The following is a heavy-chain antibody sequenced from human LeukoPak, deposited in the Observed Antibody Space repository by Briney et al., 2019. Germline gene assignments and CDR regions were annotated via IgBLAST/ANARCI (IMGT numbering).Heavy chain of an antibody. Sequence: PGGSLRLSCAASGFTFPNYVMSWVRQAPGKGLEWVSSISDNGGNTYYADSVKGRFTISRDNSKNTLYLQMNSLRAEDTAVYYCARDLDPMNPTYSSGWSAIGYWGQGTLVTVSS. CDR2: ISDNGGNT. V-gene: IGHV3-23*01. CDR3: ARDLDPMNPTYSSGWSAIGY. J-gene: IGHJ4*02. CDR1: GFTFPNYV. D-gene: IGHD6-19*01.